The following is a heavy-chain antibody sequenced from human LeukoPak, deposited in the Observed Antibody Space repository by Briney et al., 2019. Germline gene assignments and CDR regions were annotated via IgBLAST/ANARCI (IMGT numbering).Heavy chain of an antibody. V-gene: IGHV3-9*01. Sequence: PGGSLRLSCAASGFTFDDYAMHWVRQAPGKGLEWVSGISWNSGSIGYADSVKGRFTISRDNAKNSLYLQMNSLRAEDTALYYCAKGGPGYSSSWYYFDYWGQGTLVTVSS. D-gene: IGHD6-13*01. CDR2: ISWNSGSI. CDR1: GFTFDDYA. J-gene: IGHJ4*02. CDR3: AKGGPGYSSSWYYFDY.